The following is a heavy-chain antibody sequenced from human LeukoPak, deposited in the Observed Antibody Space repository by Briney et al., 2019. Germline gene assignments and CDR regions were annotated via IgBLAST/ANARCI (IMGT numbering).Heavy chain of an antibody. CDR2: ISGSGSTV. CDR3: ARLSRYGSGSYDDY. CDR1: GLTFSSYE. D-gene: IGHD3-10*01. J-gene: IGHJ4*02. Sequence: PGGSLRLSCAASGLTFSSYEMNWVRKARGRGLEWVSYISGSGSTVYYADSVKGRFTISRDNAKNSLYLQVNSLRAEDTAVYYCARLSRYGSGSYDDYWGPGTLVTVSS. V-gene: IGHV3-48*03.